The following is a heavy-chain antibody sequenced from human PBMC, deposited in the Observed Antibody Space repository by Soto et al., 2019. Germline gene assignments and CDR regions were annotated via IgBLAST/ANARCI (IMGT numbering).Heavy chain of an antibody. CDR2: ISYDGSNK. D-gene: IGHD6-6*01. CDR3: AKDVAAPDYYYYYGMDV. V-gene: IGHV3-30*18. J-gene: IGHJ6*02. CDR1: GFTFSSYG. Sequence: QVQLVESGGGVVQPGRSLRLSCAASGFTFSSYGMHWVRQAPGKGLEWVAVISYDGSNKYYADSVKGRFTISRDNSKNTLYLQMNSLRAEDTAVYYCAKDVAAPDYYYYYGMDVWGQGTTVTVSS.